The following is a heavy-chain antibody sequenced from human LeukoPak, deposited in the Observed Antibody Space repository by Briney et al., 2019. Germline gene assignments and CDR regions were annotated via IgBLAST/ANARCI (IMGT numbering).Heavy chain of an antibody. J-gene: IGHJ5*02. CDR3: ARDPDP. CDR1: GGSISSGSYY. V-gene: IGHV4-61*02. Sequence: SETLSLSCTVSGGSISSGSYYWSWIRQPAGKGLEWIGRIYTSGSTNYNPSLKSRVTISVDTSKNQFSLKLSSVTAADTAVYYCARDPDPSGQGTLVTVSS. CDR2: IYTSGST.